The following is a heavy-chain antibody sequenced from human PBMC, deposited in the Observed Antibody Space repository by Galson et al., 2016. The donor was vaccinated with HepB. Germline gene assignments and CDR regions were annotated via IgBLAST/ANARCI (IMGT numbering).Heavy chain of an antibody. V-gene: IGHV3-30-3*01. J-gene: IGHJ6*02. D-gene: IGHD3-10*01. CDR1: GFTFSSHA. CDR3: ARVRTPNYYGSGNYYYYYAMDV. CDR2: ITYDGSNT. Sequence: SLRLSCAASGFTFSSHAMHWVRQAPGKGLEWVAVITYDGSNTYYADAVKGRFTISRDNSKNTLYLQMNSLRAEDTAVYYCARVRTPNYYGSGNYYYYYAMDVCGQGTTVTVSS.